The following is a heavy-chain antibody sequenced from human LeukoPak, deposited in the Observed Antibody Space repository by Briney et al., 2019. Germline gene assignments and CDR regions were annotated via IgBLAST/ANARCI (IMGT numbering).Heavy chain of an antibody. CDR2: IKHSGST. CDR3: ARQTLLWFGELSSPNYFDY. J-gene: IGHJ4*01. Sequence: SETLSLTCTVSGGSISTSNYYWGWIRQAPGKGLEWIGEIKHSGSTNYNPSLKTRVNISVGTSKNQFSLKLNSVTAADTAVYYCARQTLLWFGELSSPNYFDYWGHGILVTVSS. D-gene: IGHD3-10*01. CDR1: GGSISTSNYY. V-gene: IGHV4-39*01.